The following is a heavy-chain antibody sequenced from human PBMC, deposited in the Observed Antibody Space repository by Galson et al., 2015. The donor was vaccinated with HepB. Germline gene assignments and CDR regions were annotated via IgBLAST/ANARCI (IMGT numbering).Heavy chain of an antibody. CDR1: GLSPSSHD. Sequence: PRSSCAASGLSPSSHDMNWVRQTPGKGLEWVTRISDSGAKTYYADSVKGRFTISRDNSKNTLYVQMNSLRVDDRAIYYCPRWGRGIYDDYWGQGTLVTVSS. J-gene: IGHJ4*02. D-gene: IGHD5/OR15-5a*01. CDR2: ISDSGAKT. V-gene: IGHV3-23*01. CDR3: PRWGRGIYDDY.